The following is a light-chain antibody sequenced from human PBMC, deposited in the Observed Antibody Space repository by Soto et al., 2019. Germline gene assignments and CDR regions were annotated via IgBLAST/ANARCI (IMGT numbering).Light chain of an antibody. CDR2: GAS. Sequence: EVVLTQSPGTLSLSPGERATLSFMASQSVSNNYLAWYQQKPGQAPRLLIYGASNRATGIPDRFSGSGSGTDFTLTISRLEPEDFAVYYCQQYCSSGTFGQGTKVDIK. J-gene: IGKJ1*01. CDR3: QQYCSSGT. CDR1: QSVSNNY. V-gene: IGKV3-20*01.